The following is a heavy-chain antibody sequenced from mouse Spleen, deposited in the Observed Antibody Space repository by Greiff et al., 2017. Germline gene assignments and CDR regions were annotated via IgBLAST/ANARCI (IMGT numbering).Heavy chain of an antibody. J-gene: IGHJ2*01. V-gene: IGHV1-15*01. Sequence: QVQLQQSGAELVRPGASVTLSCKASGYTFTDYEMHWVKQTPVHGLEWIGAIDPETGGTAYNQKFKGKAILTADKSSSTAYMELRSLTSEDSAVYYCTRSLLLRLYYFDYWGQGTTLTVSS. CDR3: TRSLLLRLYYFDY. CDR1: GYTFTDYE. D-gene: IGHD1-1*01. CDR2: IDPETGGT.